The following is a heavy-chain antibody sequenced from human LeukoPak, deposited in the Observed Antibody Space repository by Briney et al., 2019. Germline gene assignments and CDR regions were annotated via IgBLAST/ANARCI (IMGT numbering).Heavy chain of an antibody. V-gene: IGHV3-23*01. J-gene: IGHJ3*02. D-gene: IGHD6-13*01. CDR1: GFIFSSHG. CDR3: ARWAAAGMVLHAFDI. CDR2: ISPSGDIT. Sequence: PGGSLRLSCAASGFIFSSHGMNWVRQAPGKGLEWVSGISPSGDITYYADSVKGRFTISRDNSKNSLYLQMNSLRAEDTALYYCARWAAAGMVLHAFDIWGQGTMVTVSS.